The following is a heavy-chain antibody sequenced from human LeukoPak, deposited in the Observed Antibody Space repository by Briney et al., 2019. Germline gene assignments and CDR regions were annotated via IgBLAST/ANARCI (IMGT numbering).Heavy chain of an antibody. CDR1: GGSISSSSYY. CDR2: IYYSGST. CDR3: ARAIAAAGNPYFDY. J-gene: IGHJ4*02. D-gene: IGHD6-13*01. V-gene: IGHV4-39*07. Sequence: PSETLSLTCTVSGGSISSSSYYWGWIRQPPGKGLEWIGSIYYSGSTYYNPSLKSRVTISVDTSKNQFSLKLSSVTAADTAVYYCARAIAAAGNPYFDYWGQGTLVTVSS.